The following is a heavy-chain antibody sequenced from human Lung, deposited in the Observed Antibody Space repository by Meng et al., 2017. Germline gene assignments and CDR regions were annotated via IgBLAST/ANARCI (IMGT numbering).Heavy chain of an antibody. V-gene: IGHV1-18*01. CDR2: FVSNADT. J-gene: IGHJ4*02. CDR3: ARGTPGRSYSDY. CDR1: GYTSASYG. D-gene: IGHD3-10*01. Sequence: QAQLLPSGAEVKKPGASVGISCKASGYTSASYGISWFRQAPGQGLEWMGWFVSNADTYPAQKFQGRVTMTRDTHTSTDFMELRSLRFDDTAVYYCARGTPGRSYSDYWGQGTPVTVSS.